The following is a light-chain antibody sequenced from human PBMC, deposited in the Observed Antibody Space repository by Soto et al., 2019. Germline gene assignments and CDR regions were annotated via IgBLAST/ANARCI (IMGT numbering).Light chain of an antibody. Sequence: EIVLTQSPATLSLSPGDGATLSCRARQSVSSNLAWYQQKPGQAPRLLIYGASTRATGIPAKFSGSGSGTDFTLTISRLEPGDFAVYYCQQYVTSPPGTFGQGTKVDIK. J-gene: IGKJ1*01. CDR2: GAS. CDR1: QSVSSN. CDR3: QQYVTSPPGT. V-gene: IGKV3-20*01.